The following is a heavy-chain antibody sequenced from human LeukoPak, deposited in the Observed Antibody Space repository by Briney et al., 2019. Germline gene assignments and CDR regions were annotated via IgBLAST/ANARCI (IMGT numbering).Heavy chain of an antibody. V-gene: IGHV5-51*01. CDR2: IYPGDSDT. D-gene: IGHD5-24*01. CDR1: GYSFSSYW. J-gene: IGHJ4*02. CDR3: ARHNDGYNVDY. Sequence: GESLKISCKGSGYSFSSYWIGWVRQMPGKGLEWMGFIYPGDSDTRYSPSFQGQVTISADKSISTAYLQWSSLKASDSATYYCARHNDGYNVDYWGQGTLVTVSS.